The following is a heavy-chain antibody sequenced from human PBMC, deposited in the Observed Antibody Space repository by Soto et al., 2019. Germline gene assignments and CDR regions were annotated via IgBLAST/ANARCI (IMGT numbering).Heavy chain of an antibody. D-gene: IGHD2-8*02. CDR3: ARDKITGLFDY. Sequence: SQTLSLTWAVYGGSFRGYYWTWIRQPPGTGLEWIGEINHSGSTNYNPSLKSRVTISVDTSKNQFSLKLTSVTAADTAVYYCARDKITGLFDYWGQGTMVTVSS. J-gene: IGHJ4*02. V-gene: IGHV4-34*01. CDR1: GGSFRGYY. CDR2: INHSGST.